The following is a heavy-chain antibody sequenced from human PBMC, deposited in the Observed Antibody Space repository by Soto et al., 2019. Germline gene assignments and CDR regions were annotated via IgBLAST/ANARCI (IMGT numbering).Heavy chain of an antibody. V-gene: IGHV1-3*01. CDR3: ARGAGYCSGDCWNDYYYAMDV. D-gene: IGHD2-21*02. J-gene: IGHJ6*02. CDR1: GYIFTNYA. Sequence: ASVKVSCKASGYIFTNYAIHWVRQAPGQRLEWVGWINVGTGNTKYSQNFQGRVTITRDTSATTAYMELSSLRSEDTAVYYCARGAGYCSGDCWNDYYYAMDVWGQGNTVTVSS. CDR2: INVGTGNT.